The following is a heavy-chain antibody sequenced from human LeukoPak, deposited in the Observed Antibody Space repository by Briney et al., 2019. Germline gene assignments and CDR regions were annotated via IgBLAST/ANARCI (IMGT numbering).Heavy chain of an antibody. D-gene: IGHD4-17*01. V-gene: IGHV4-38-2*01. CDR1: GYSISSGYY. J-gene: IGHJ4*02. CDR2: IYHSGST. Sequence: SETLSLTCAVSGYSISSGYYWGWIRQPPGKGLEWIGSIYHSGSTYYNPSLKSRVTISVDTSKNQLSLKLRSVTAADTAVYYCARLSLNGDYAWYWGQGTLVTVSS. CDR3: ARLSLNGDYAWY.